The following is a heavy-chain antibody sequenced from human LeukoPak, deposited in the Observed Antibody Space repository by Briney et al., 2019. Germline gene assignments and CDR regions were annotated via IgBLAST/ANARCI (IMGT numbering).Heavy chain of an antibody. CDR3: AKDVSDSREYFDC. CDR1: GFTFSSYA. Sequence: GGSLRLSCAASGFTFSSYAMSWVRQAPGKGLEWVSGIDSSRISTYYTDSVKGRFTISSDNSKNTLYLQMNSLRAEDRDVYFCAKDVSDSREYFDCWGQGNLVTVSS. V-gene: IGHV3-23*01. J-gene: IGHJ4*02. CDR2: IDSSRIST. D-gene: IGHD3-22*01.